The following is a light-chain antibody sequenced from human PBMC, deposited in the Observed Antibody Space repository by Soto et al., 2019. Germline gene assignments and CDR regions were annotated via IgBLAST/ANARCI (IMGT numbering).Light chain of an antibody. CDR2: GAS. J-gene: IGKJ1*01. Sequence: DIVLTQSPGTLSLSPGDEATLSCKASQAVTSKFLAWYQQKPGQPPRLLILGASTRATGIADRFSGSGSGTDFTLAIRRLEPEDFAVYYCHQFGYSPRTFGQGTKVDI. CDR3: HQFGYSPRT. CDR1: QAVTSKF. V-gene: IGKV3-20*01.